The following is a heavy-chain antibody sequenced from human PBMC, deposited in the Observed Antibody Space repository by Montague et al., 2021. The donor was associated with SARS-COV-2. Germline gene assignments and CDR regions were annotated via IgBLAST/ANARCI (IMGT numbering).Heavy chain of an antibody. Sequence: SLSSCAASGFTFSSYAMSWVRQAPGKGLEWVSAISGSGGSTYYADSVKGRFTISRDNSKNTLYLQMNSLRAEDTAAYYCAKGGERITMIVVVITLADFGYWGQGTLVTVSS. D-gene: IGHD3-22*01. CDR2: ISGSGGST. V-gene: IGHV3-23*01. J-gene: IGHJ4*02. CDR1: GFTFSSYA. CDR3: AKGGERITMIVVVITLADFGY.